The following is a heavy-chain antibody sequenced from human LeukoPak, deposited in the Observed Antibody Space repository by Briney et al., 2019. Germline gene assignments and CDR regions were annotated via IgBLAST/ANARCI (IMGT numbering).Heavy chain of an antibody. J-gene: IGHJ4*02. Sequence: GGSLRLSCAASGFTFNNYAMSWVRQAPGKGLEWVSAISSLDDSTYYADSVKGRFTISRDNSKNTLFLQMNSLRAEDTAVYYCAKDGREQWLADYWGQGTLVTVSS. D-gene: IGHD6-19*01. CDR1: GFTFNNYA. CDR2: ISSLDDST. CDR3: AKDGREQWLADY. V-gene: IGHV3-23*01.